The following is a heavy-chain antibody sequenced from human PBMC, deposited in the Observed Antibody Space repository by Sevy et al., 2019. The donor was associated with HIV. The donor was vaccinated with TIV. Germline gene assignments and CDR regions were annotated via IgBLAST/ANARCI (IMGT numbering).Heavy chain of an antibody. CDR3: ARDPTPSSYYDFWSGYYFLDY. V-gene: IGHV3-48*02. J-gene: IGHJ4*02. CDR2: ISSSSTI. D-gene: IGHD3-3*01. CDR1: GFTFSSYS. Sequence: GGSLRLSCAASGFTFSSYSMNWVRQAPGKGLEWVSYISSSSTIYYADSVKGRFTISRDNAKNSLYLQMNSLRDEDTAVYYCARDPTPSSYYDFWSGYYFLDYWGQGTLVTVSS.